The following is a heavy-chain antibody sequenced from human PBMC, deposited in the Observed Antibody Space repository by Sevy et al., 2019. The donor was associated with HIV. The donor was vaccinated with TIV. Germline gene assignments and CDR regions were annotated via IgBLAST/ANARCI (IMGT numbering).Heavy chain of an antibody. J-gene: IGHJ5*02. D-gene: IGHD3-22*01. CDR3: AREWVESYYDSSGKNWFDP. Sequence: ASVKVSCKASGYTFTSYDINWVRQATGQGLEWMGWMNPNRGNTGNAQKFQGRVTMTRNTSISTAYRELSSLRSEDTAVYYWAREWVESYYDSSGKNWFDPWGQGTLVTVSS. CDR2: MNPNRGNT. V-gene: IGHV1-8*01. CDR1: GYTFTSYD.